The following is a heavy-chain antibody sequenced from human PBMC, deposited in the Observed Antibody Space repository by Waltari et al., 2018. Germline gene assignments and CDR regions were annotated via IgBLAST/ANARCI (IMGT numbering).Heavy chain of an antibody. D-gene: IGHD6-13*01. CDR3: ARVQQPPRYFDY. CDR2: IKPSGGST. V-gene: IGHV1-46*03. Sequence: QVQLVQSGAEVKKPGSSVMVSCKASGYTFTSYYMHWVRQAPGQGLEWMGIIKPSGGSTSYAQKFQGRVTMTRDTSTSTVYMELSSLRSEDTAVYYCARVQQPPRYFDYWGQGTLVTVSS. J-gene: IGHJ4*02. CDR1: GYTFTSYY.